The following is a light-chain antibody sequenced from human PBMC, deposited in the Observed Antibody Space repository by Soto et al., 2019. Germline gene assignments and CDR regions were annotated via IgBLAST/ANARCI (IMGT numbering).Light chain of an antibody. CDR2: DAS. J-gene: IGKJ1*01. CDR3: QQFRA. Sequence: DIQMTQSPSTVSASVGDRVTITCRASQSISRWLAWCQQKPGKAPKVLIWDASSLQRGVPSRFSGSGSGTEFTLTISSLQPDDFATYYCQQFRAFGQGTKVDIK. V-gene: IGKV1-5*01. CDR1: QSISRW.